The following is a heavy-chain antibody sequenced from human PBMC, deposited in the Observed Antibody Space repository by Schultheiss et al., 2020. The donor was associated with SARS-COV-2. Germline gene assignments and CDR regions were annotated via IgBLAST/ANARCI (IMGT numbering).Heavy chain of an antibody. J-gene: IGHJ4*02. Sequence: GGSLRLSCAASGFTFSDYYMSWIRQAPGKGLEWVSSISRRSTKYYADSVKGRFTISRDNSKNTLYPQMNSLRAEDTAVYYCAKEVIAEVSDDYWGQGTLVTVSS. D-gene: IGHD6-13*01. CDR1: GFTFSDYY. V-gene: IGHV3-69-1*01. CDR3: AKEVIAEVSDDY. CDR2: ISRRSTK.